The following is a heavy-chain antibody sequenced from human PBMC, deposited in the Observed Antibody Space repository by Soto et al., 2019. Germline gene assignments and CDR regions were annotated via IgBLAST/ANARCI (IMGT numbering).Heavy chain of an antibody. D-gene: IGHD2-8*01. Sequence: QVQLQESGPGLVKPSETLSLTCTVSGGSVSSGSYYWSWIRQPPGKGLEWIGYIYYSGSTNYNLSLKIRVTISVDTSKNQYALKLSSVTASDTAVYYCARTSIVLMVDADFDYWGQGTLVTVSS. CDR3: ARTSIVLMVDADFDY. V-gene: IGHV4-61*01. J-gene: IGHJ4*02. CDR2: IYYSGST. CDR1: GGSVSSGSYY.